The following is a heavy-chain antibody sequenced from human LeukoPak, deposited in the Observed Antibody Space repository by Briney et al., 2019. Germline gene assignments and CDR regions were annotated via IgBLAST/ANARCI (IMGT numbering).Heavy chain of an antibody. CDR2: ISDSGANT. CDR1: GFTFSTYA. Sequence: GGSLRLSCAASGFTFSTYAMSWVRQAPGKGLEWVSTISDSGANTYYADSVRGRFTISRDNSKNTLYLQKNSLRADDTAIYYCAKSMTLQWRGFFDLWGRGTHATVSS. CDR3: AKSMTLQWRGFFDL. D-gene: IGHD6-19*01. J-gene: IGHJ2*01. V-gene: IGHV3-23*01.